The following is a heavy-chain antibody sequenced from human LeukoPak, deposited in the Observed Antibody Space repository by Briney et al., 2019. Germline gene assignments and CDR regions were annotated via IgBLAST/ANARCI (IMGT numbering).Heavy chain of an antibody. CDR2: IYYSGST. J-gene: IGHJ4*02. CDR3: ARDHVGYYFDY. V-gene: IGHV4-59*01. CDR1: GGSISSYY. D-gene: IGHD1-26*01. Sequence: PSETLSLTCTVSGGSISSYYWSWIRQPPGKGLEWIGYIYYSGSTNYNPSLKSRVTISLDTSKNQFSLKLTSVTAGDTAVYYCARDHVGYYFDYWGQGTLVTVSS.